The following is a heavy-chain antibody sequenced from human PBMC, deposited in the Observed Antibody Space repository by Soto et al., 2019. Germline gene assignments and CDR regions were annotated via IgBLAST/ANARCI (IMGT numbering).Heavy chain of an antibody. V-gene: IGHV3-23*01. CDR2: ISGSGVRT. Sequence: EMQVLESGGGLVQPGGSLRLSCVASGFPFSSYAMSWFRQTPGQGLVWVSGISGSGVRTYYAASVKSRFTISRDNPNCTLSPQVHSLRVDDTAVYFWAKGGYSSVFDIWGHGTMVTVS. J-gene: IGHJ3*02. CDR1: GFPFSSYA. D-gene: IGHD6-13*01. CDR3: AKGGYSSVFDI.